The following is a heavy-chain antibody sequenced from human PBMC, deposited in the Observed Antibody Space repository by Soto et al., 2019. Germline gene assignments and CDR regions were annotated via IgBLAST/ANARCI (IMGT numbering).Heavy chain of an antibody. Sequence: PSETLSLTCTVSGGSISSGDYYWIWIRQHPGKGLEWIGYIYYSGGTYYNPSLKSRVTISVDTSRNQFSLKLSSVTAADTAVYYCARAPLISIFFAYGMDVWGQGTTVTVSS. CDR1: GGSISSGDYY. V-gene: IGHV4-31*03. CDR2: IYYSGGT. CDR3: ARAPLISIFFAYGMDV. J-gene: IGHJ6*02. D-gene: IGHD3-3*02.